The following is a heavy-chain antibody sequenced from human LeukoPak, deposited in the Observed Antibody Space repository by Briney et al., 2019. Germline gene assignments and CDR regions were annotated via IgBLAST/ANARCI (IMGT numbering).Heavy chain of an antibody. CDR3: ARPRNYYGHDY. V-gene: IGHV3-48*04. CDR1: GFTFSGYS. J-gene: IGHJ4*02. Sequence: GGSLRLSCAASGFTFSGYSMNWVRQAPGKGLEWTSYISTSSSVIYYADSVKGRFTISRDNAKNSLFLQMNSLRAEDTAVYYCARPRNYYGHDYWGQGTLVTVSS. D-gene: IGHD3-10*01. CDR2: ISTSSSVI.